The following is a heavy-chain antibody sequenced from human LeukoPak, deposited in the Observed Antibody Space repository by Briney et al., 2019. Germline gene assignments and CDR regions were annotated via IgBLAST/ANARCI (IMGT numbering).Heavy chain of an antibody. CDR2: IIPIFGTA. V-gene: IGHV1-69*13. J-gene: IGHJ6*03. CDR3: ASSNDDYTKLNYMDV. Sequence: SVKVSCKASGGTFSSYAISWVRQAPGQGLEWMGGIIPIFGTANYAQKFQGRVTITADESASTAYMELSSLRSEDTAVYYCASSNDDYTKLNYMDVWGKGTTVTVSS. D-gene: IGHD4-11*01. CDR1: GGTFSSYA.